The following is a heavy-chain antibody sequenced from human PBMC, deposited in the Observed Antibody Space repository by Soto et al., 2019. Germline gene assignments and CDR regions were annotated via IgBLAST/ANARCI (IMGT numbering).Heavy chain of an antibody. CDR1: GFTVSNNY. CDR3: ATYTSLDY. J-gene: IGHJ4*02. V-gene: IGHV3-53*01. D-gene: IGHD2-2*02. Sequence: PGGSLRLSCAASGFTVSNNYMSWVRQAPGKGLEWVSLIYSGGSTFYADSVKGRFTISRDNSKNTLFLQMNSLRAEDTAVYFCATYTSLDYWGQGTPVTVSS. CDR2: IYSGGST.